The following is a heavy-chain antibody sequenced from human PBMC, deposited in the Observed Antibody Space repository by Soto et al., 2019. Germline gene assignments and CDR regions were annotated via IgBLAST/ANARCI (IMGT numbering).Heavy chain of an antibody. CDR2: MNPNSGNT. D-gene: IGHD3-3*01. Sequence: ASVKVSCKASGYTFTSYDINWVRQATGQGLEWMGWMNPNSGNTGYAQKFQGRVTMTRNTSISTAYMELSSLRSEDTAVYYCAIGVLDYDFWSGYYGVGYFDYWGQGTQVTVS. J-gene: IGHJ4*02. CDR3: AIGVLDYDFWSGYYGVGYFDY. V-gene: IGHV1-8*01. CDR1: GYTFTSYD.